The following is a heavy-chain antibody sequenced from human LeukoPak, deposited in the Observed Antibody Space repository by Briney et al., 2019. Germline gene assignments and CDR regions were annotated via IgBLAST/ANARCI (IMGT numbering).Heavy chain of an antibody. CDR1: GYTFTSYG. CDR2: ISAYNGNT. D-gene: IGHD1-26*01. Sequence: GASVKVSCKASGYTFTSYGISWVRQAPGQGLEWMGWISAYNGNTNYAQKLQGRVTMTTDTSTSSAYMELRSLRSDDTAVYYCASISRATNAFDIWGQGTMVTVSS. V-gene: IGHV1-18*01. CDR3: ASISRATNAFDI. J-gene: IGHJ3*02.